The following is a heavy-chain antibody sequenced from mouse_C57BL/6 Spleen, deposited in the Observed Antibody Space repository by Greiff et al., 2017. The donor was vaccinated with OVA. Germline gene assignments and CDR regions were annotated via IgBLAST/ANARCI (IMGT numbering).Heavy chain of an antibody. CDR2: INPYNGAT. CDR3: ARATTVVATDFDY. V-gene: IGHV1-20*01. J-gene: IGHJ2*01. D-gene: IGHD1-1*01. CDR1: GYSFTGYF. Sequence: VQLQQSGPELVKPGDSVKISCKASGYSFTGYFMNWVMQSHGKSLEWIGRINPYNGATFYNQKFKGKATLTVDKSTSTAHMELRSLTSEYSAVYYCARATTVVATDFDYWGQGTTLTVSS.